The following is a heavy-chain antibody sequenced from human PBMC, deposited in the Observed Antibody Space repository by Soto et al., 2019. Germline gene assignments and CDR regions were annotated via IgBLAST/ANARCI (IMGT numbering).Heavy chain of an antibody. CDR1: GFTFSSYD. CDR3: ARRATSLRDDFFDV. J-gene: IGHJ3*01. Sequence: GGSLRLSCAASGFTFSSYDMHWVRQTAGKGLEWVSGIATSGDTFYPDSVKGRFSISRENAKNSLYLQMNSLRAGDTAVYYCARRATSLRDDFFDVWGKGIMAT. D-gene: IGHD3-3*01. CDR2: IATSGDT. V-gene: IGHV3-13*04.